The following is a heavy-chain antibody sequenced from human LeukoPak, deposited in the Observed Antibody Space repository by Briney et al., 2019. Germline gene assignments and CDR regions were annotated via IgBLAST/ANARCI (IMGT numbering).Heavy chain of an antibody. CDR1: GYTFTSYY. D-gene: IGHD2-21*02. Sequence: ASVKVACKASGYTFTSYYMHWVRQAPGQGLEWMGIINPSGGSTSYAQKFQGRVTMTRDMSTSTVYMELSSLRSEDTAVYYCARTYCGGDCGTRYFDLWGRGTLVTVSS. J-gene: IGHJ2*01. V-gene: IGHV1-46*01. CDR3: ARTYCGGDCGTRYFDL. CDR2: INPSGGST.